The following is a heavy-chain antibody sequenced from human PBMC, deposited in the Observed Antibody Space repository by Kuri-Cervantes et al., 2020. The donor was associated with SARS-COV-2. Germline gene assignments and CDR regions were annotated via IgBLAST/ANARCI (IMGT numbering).Heavy chain of an antibody. CDR2: IIPIFGTA. Sequence: SVKVSCKASVCTFSSYTISWVRQAPGQGLEWMGGIIPIFGTANYAQKFQGRVTITADESTSTAYMELSSLRSEDTAVYYCATHPIYYYDSSGYYVRGSGWLDYWGQGTLVTVSS. CDR1: VCTFSSYT. J-gene: IGHJ4*02. V-gene: IGHV1-69*13. CDR3: ATHPIYYYDSSGYYVRGSGWLDY. D-gene: IGHD3-22*01.